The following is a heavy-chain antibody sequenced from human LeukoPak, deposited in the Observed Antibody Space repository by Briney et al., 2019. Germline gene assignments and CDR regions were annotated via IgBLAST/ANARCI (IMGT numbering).Heavy chain of an antibody. J-gene: IGHJ4*02. V-gene: IGHV4-39*01. D-gene: IGHD5-12*01. CDR1: GGSISSSSYY. CDR3: ATWGVATNYFDY. Sequence: SETLSLTCTVSGGSISSSSYYWGWIRQPPGKGLEWIGSIYYSGSTYYNPSLKSRVTISVDTSKNQFSLKLSSVTAADTAVYYCATWGVATNYFDYWGQGTLVTVSS. CDR2: IYYSGST.